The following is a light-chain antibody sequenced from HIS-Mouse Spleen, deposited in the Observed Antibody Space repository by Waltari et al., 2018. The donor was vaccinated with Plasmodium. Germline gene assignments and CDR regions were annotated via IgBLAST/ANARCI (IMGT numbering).Light chain of an antibody. CDR2: QDS. CDR3: QAWDSSTVV. J-gene: IGLJ2*01. CDR1: HLGYKY. Sequence: SYELTQPPSVSVSPGQTASLTCSGDHLGYKYACWYQQKPGQSPVLVIYQDSKRPSGIPERFSCSNSGNTATLTISGTQAMDEADYYCQAWDSSTVVFGGGTKLTVL. V-gene: IGLV3-1*01.